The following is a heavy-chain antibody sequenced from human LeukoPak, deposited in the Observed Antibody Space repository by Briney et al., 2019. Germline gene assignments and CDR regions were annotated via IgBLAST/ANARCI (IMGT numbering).Heavy chain of an antibody. Sequence: GGSLRLSCAASGFTVSSNYMSWVRQAPGKGLEWVAIIYTDGSTYYADSVKGRSTISRDNSKSTLYLQMNSLRAEDTAVYYCARATYYYDTSGYRDFYFDSWGQGTLVTVSS. D-gene: IGHD3-22*01. J-gene: IGHJ4*02. CDR3: ARATYYYDTSGYRDFYFDS. CDR2: IYTDGST. CDR1: GFTVSSNY. V-gene: IGHV3-53*01.